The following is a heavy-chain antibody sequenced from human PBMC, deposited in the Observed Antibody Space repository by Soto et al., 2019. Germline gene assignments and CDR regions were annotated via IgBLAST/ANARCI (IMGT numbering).Heavy chain of an antibody. J-gene: IGHJ3*02. V-gene: IGHV3-53*01. CDR2: IYSGGST. CDR3: ARGGFEARDAFDI. CDR1: GFTVSSNY. D-gene: IGHD3-9*01. Sequence: PGGSLRLSCAASGFTVSSNYMSWVRQAPGKGLEWVSVIYSGGSTYYADSVKGRFTISRDNSKNTLYLQMNSLRAEDTAVYYCARGGFEARDAFDIWGQGTMVTVSS.